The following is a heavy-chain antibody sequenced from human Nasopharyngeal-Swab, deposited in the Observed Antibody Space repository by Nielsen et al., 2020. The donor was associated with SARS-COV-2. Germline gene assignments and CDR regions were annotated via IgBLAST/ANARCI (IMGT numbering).Heavy chain of an antibody. CDR2: IYSSGST. D-gene: IGHD5-12*01. V-gene: IGHV3-53*01. CDR1: GFTVSSNY. J-gene: IGHJ4*02. Sequence: GGSLRLSCAASGFTVSSNYMSWVRQAPGKGLEWVSVIYSSGSTYYADSVKGRFTISRDNAKNSLYLQMNSLRAEDTAVYYCARDLGHSGYDLYDYWGQGTLVTVSS. CDR3: ARDLGHSGYDLYDY.